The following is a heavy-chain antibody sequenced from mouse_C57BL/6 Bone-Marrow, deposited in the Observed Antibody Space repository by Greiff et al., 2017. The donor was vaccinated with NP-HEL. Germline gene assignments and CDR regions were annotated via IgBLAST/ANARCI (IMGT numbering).Heavy chain of an antibody. J-gene: IGHJ3*01. D-gene: IGHD2-3*01. CDR2: IDPSDSYT. CDR1: GYTFTSYW. CDR3: ARSMGFRGAY. V-gene: IGHV1-69*01. Sequence: VQLQQPGAELVMPGASVKLSCKASGYTFTSYWMHWVKQRPGQGLEWIGEIDPSDSYTNYNQKFKGKATLTVDTSSSTAYMQLSSLTSEDSAVYYCARSMGFRGAYWGQGTLVTVSA.